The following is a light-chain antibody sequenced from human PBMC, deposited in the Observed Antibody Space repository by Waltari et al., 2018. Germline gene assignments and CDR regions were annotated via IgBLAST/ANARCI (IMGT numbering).Light chain of an antibody. V-gene: IGLV1-47*01. J-gene: IGLJ3*02. CDR2: RNN. CDR1: SSNIGSNY. CDR3: AVWDDSLSGPV. Sequence: QSVLTQPPSTSGAPGQRVAISCSGSSSNIGSNYVYCYQQLPGTAPKLLIYRNNKRPSGVPDRFSGSKSGTSASLAISGLRSEDESDYYCAVWDDSLSGPVLGGGTKLTVL.